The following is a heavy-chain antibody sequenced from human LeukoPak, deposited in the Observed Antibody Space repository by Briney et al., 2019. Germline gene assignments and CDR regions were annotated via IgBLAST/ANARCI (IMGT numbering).Heavy chain of an antibody. V-gene: IGHV3-30*18. J-gene: IGHJ4*02. CDR2: ISYDGSNK. D-gene: IGHD4-17*01. Sequence: GGSLRLSCAASGFTFSSYGMHWVRQAPGKGLEWVAVISYDGSNKYYADSVKGRFTISRDNSKNTLYLQMNSLRAEDTAVYYCAKELDYGDYGFDYWGQGPLVTVSS. CDR1: GFTFSSYG. CDR3: AKELDYGDYGFDY.